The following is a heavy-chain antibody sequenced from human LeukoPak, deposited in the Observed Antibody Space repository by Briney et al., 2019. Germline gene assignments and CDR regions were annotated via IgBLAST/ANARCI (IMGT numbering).Heavy chain of an antibody. Sequence: SETLSLTCTVSGGSISSYYWSWVRQPAGKGLEWIGRIYSSGSTNYNPSLKSRVTISVDTSKNQFSLKLSSATAADTAVYYCARGGGGRITMVRGRYFDYWGQGTLVTVSS. CDR1: GGSISSYY. J-gene: IGHJ4*02. V-gene: IGHV4-4*07. CDR2: IYSSGST. D-gene: IGHD3-10*01. CDR3: ARGGGGRITMVRGRYFDY.